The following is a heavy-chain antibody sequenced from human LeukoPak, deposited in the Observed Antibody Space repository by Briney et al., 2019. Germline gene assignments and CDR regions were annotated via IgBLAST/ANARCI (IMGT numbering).Heavy chain of an antibody. D-gene: IGHD1-1*01. Sequence: GGSLRLSCAASGFTFSDYYISWIRQAPGKGLEGVSYISSSSSTIYYADSVKGRFTISRDNAKNSLYLQMNSLRAEDTAVYYCARGPKITGTTLPFDYWGQGTLVTVSS. CDR3: ARGPKITGTTLPFDY. V-gene: IGHV3-11*04. J-gene: IGHJ4*02. CDR1: GFTFSDYY. CDR2: ISSSSSTI.